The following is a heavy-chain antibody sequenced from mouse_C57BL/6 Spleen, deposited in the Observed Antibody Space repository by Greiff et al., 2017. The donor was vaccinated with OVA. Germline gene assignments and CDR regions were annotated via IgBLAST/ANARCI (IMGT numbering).Heavy chain of an antibody. D-gene: IGHD1-1*01. J-gene: IGHJ1*03. CDR3: ARDYYGSRRYFDV. CDR2: ISDGGSYT. Sequence: EVQVVESGGGLVKPGGSLKLSCAASGFTFSSYAMSWVRQTPEKRLEWVATISDGGSYTYYPDNVKGRFTISRDNAKNNLYLQMSHLKSEDTAMDYCARDYYGSRRYFDVWGTGTTVTVSS. CDR1: GFTFSSYA. V-gene: IGHV5-4*01.